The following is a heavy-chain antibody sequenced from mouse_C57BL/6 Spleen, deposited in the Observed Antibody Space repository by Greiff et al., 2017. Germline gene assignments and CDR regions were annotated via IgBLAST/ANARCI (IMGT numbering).Heavy chain of an antibody. J-gene: IGHJ2*01. CDR3: ARGDGYPFDY. V-gene: IGHV1-55*01. D-gene: IGHD2-3*01. Sequence: VKLQQPGAELVKPGASVKMSCKASGYTFTSYWITWVKQRPGKGLEWLGDIYPGSGRTNYNEKFKSKATLTVDTSASTAYMQLSSLTSEDSAVYYCARGDGYPFDYWGQGTTLTVSS. CDR1: GYTFTSYW. CDR2: IYPGSGRT.